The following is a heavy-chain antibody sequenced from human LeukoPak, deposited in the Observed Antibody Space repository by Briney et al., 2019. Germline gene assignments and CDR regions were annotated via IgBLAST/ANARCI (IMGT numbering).Heavy chain of an antibody. V-gene: IGHV3-15*01. CDR3: TTILTRLDIVATPSSPYAFDI. Sequence: GGSLRLSCAASGFTFSNAWMSWVRQAPGKGPEWVGRIKSKTDGGTTDYAAPVKGRFTISRDDSKNTLYLQMNSLKTEDTAVYYCTTILTRLDIVATPSSPYAFDIWGQGTMVTVSS. D-gene: IGHD5-12*01. CDR2: IKSKTDGGTT. CDR1: GFTFSNAW. J-gene: IGHJ3*02.